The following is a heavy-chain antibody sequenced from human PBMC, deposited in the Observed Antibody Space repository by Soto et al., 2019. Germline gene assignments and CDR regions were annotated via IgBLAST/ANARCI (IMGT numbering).Heavy chain of an antibody. V-gene: IGHV3-74*01. J-gene: IGHJ4*02. D-gene: IGHD2-21*01. Sequence: EVRLEESGGGLVQPGGSLRLSCAASGFTFDSYWLYWVRQAPGKGLVWVSRVNSDGSITTYADSVKGRFTISRDNAKNTLSLQMNSLIVDDTAVYYCATSQGAVVISPYFFDYWGQGALVTVSS. CDR1: GFTFDSYW. CDR3: ATSQGAVVISPYFFDY. CDR2: VNSDGSIT.